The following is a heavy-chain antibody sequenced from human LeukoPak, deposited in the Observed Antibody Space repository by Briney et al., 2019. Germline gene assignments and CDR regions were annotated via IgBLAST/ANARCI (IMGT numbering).Heavy chain of an antibody. CDR2: IYYDGSNK. D-gene: IGHD2-2*01. CDR3: AKVRAAGRSNSYLDY. J-gene: IGHJ4*02. CDR1: GFSFRNYG. V-gene: IGHV3-33*06. Sequence: GRSLRLSCAASGFSFRNYGMYWVRQAPGKGLEWVAVIYYDGSNKYYADSVKGRYTISRDNSKNTLYLQMNSLRVEDTAVYYCAKVRAAGRSNSYLDYWGQGTLVTVSS.